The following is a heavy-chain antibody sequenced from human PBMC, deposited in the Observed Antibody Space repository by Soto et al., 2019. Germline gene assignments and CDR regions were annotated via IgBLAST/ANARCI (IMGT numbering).Heavy chain of an antibody. CDR2: FDPEDGET. D-gene: IGHD3-3*01. CDR3: TLHYDFWSCHNNGDYYSYGMDV. Sequence: EASVKVSCKVSGYTLTELSMHWVRQAPGKGLEWMGGFDPEDGETIYAQKFQGRVTMTEDTSTDTAYMELSSLRSDDTAVYYCTLHYDFWSCHNNGDYYSYGMDVWGQGTTVTVSS. CDR1: GYTLTELS. V-gene: IGHV1-24*01. J-gene: IGHJ6*02.